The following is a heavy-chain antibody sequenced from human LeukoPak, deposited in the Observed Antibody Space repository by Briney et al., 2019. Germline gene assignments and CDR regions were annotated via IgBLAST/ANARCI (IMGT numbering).Heavy chain of an antibody. CDR2: IYYSGST. J-gene: IGHJ4*02. V-gene: IGHV4-39*07. CDR3: ARDRRWNRVDY. D-gene: IGHD1/OR15-1a*01. Sequence: SETLSLTCTVSGGSISSSSYYWGWIRQPPGKGLEWIGSIYYSGSTYYNPPLKSRVTISVDTSKNQFSLKLSSVTAADTAVYYCARDRRWNRVDYWGQGTLVTVSS. CDR1: GGSISSSSYY.